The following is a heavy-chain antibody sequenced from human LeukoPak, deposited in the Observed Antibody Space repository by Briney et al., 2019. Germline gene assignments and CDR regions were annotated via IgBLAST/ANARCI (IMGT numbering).Heavy chain of an antibody. Sequence: ASVKVSCKASGYTFTGYYMQWVRQAPGQGLEWMGWINPNSGGTNYAQEFQGRVTMTRDTFISTAYMELSRLRSDDTAVYYCASSYGSGSYYIRAFDYWGQGTLVTVSS. CDR1: GYTFTGYY. CDR3: ASSYGSGSYYIRAFDY. CDR2: INPNSGGT. J-gene: IGHJ4*02. V-gene: IGHV1-2*02. D-gene: IGHD3-10*01.